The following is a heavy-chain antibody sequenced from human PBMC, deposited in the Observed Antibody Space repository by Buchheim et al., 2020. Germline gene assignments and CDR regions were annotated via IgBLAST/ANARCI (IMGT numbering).Heavy chain of an antibody. CDR1: GGAISTYY. D-gene: IGHD2-8*01. J-gene: IGHJ4*02. CDR2: THSGGST. V-gene: IGHV4-59*01. Sequence: QVQLQESGPGLVKPSETLSLTCSVSGGAISTYYWSWIRQPPGKGLEWIGYTHSGGSTDHNPSLKSRVSILVDTSKNQFSPPLSSVTAADTAIYYCARDKEHTHGRVFHYWGQGAL. CDR3: ARDKEHTHGRVFHY.